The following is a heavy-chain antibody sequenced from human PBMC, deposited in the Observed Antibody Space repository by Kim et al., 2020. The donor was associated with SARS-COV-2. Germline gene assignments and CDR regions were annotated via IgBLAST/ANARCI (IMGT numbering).Heavy chain of an antibody. J-gene: IGHJ4*02. CDR1: GFTFSSYA. D-gene: IGHD3-22*01. CDR3: AKGGYDSSGYLYFDY. Sequence: GGSLRLSCAASGFTFSSYAMSWVRQAPGKGLEWVSVIYSGGSSTYYADSVKGRFTISRDNSKNTLYLQMNSLRAEDTAVYYCAKGGYDSSGYLYFDYWGQGTLVTVSS. V-gene: IGHV3-23*03. CDR2: IYSGGSST.